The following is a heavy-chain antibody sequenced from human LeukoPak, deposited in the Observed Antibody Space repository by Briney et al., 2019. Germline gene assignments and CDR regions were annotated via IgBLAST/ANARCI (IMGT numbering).Heavy chain of an antibody. CDR3: ARDGFLGVDTAMVINGHFDY. D-gene: IGHD5-18*01. CDR1: GFTFSSYW. CDR2: IKQDGSEK. J-gene: IGHJ4*02. V-gene: IGHV3-7*03. Sequence: GGSLRLSCAASGFTFSSYWMSWVRQAPGKGLEWVANIKQDGSEKYYEDSVKGRFTISRDNAKNSLYLQMNSLRAEDTAVYYCARDGFLGVDTAMVINGHFDYWGQGTLVTVSS.